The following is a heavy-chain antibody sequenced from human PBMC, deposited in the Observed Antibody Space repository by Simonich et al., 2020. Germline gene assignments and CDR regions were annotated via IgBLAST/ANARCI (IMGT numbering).Heavy chain of an antibody. J-gene: IGHJ3*02. CDR2: IYYMWST. D-gene: IGHD6-13*01. CDR3: ARHAGFAFDI. V-gene: IGHV4-39*01. Sequence: QLQLQESGPGLVKPSETLSLTCTVSGGSISSSSYYWGWIRQPPGKGLEWIGSIYYMWSTYDNPSLKSRVTIAVDTSKNQFSLKLSSVTAADTAVYYCARHAGFAFDIWGQGTMVTVSS. CDR1: GGSISSSSYY.